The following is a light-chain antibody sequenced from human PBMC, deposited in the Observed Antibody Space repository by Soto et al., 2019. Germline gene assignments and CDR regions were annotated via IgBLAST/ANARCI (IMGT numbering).Light chain of an antibody. CDR3: QQYYSYPPT. Sequence: DIQMTQSPSSLSASVGDRVTITCRASQSISGYLNWYQQKPGNAPNLLIYAASTLQSGVPSRLSGSGSGTDFTLTISCLQSEDFATYYCQQYYSYPPTFGQGTKVDIK. CDR1: QSISGY. V-gene: IGKV1-39*01. J-gene: IGKJ1*01. CDR2: AAS.